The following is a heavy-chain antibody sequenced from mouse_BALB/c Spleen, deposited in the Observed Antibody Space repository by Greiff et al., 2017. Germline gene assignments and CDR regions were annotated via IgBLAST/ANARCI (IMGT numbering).Heavy chain of an antibody. D-gene: IGHD2-1*01. CDR1: GFAFSSYD. CDR3: ARLGIYPAYYAMDY. J-gene: IGHJ4*01. V-gene: IGHV5-12-1*01. Sequence: EVKLVESGGGLVKPGGSLKLSCAASGFAFSSYDMSWVRQTPEKRLEWVAYISSGGGSTYYPDTVKGRFTISRDNAKNTLYLQMSSLKSEDTAMYYCARLGIYPAYYAMDYWGQGTSVTVSS. CDR2: ISSGGGST.